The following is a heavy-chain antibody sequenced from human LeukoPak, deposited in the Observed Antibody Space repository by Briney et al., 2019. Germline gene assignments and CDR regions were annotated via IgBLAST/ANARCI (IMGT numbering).Heavy chain of an antibody. Sequence: SETLSLTCTVSGGSISSGSYYWSWIRQPAGKGLEWIGRIYTSGSTNYNPSLKSRVTISVDTSKNQFSLKLSSVTAADTAVYYCARNVDTAMVLDYWGQGTLVTVSS. V-gene: IGHV4-61*02. CDR1: GGSISSGSYY. CDR3: ARNVDTAMVLDY. CDR2: IYTSGST. D-gene: IGHD5-18*01. J-gene: IGHJ4*02.